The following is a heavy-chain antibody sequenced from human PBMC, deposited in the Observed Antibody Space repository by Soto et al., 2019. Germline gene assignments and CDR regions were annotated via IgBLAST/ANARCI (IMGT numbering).Heavy chain of an antibody. CDR1: GYTFTSYG. D-gene: IGHD6-13*01. CDR3: ASTPVRQQLRYYFDY. J-gene: IGHJ4*02. CDR2: ISAYNGNT. Sequence: ASVKVSCKASGYTFTSYGISWVRQAPGQGLEWMGWISAYNGNTNYAQKLQGRVTMTTDTSTSTAYMELRSLRSDDTAVYYCASTPVRQQLRYYFDYWGQGTLVTVS. V-gene: IGHV1-18*04.